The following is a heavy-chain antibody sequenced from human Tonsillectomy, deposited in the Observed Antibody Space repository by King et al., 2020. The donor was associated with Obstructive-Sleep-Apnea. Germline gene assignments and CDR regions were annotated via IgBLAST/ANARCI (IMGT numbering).Heavy chain of an antibody. CDR3: AKDLRYLGYYFDH. CDR2: IWHYGSND. V-gene: IGHV3-33*06. J-gene: IGHJ4*02. CDR1: GFTFSNYG. Sequence: VQLVESGGGVVQPGRSLRLSCTASGFTFSNYGMPWVRPAPGKGVEWVGVIWHYGSNDYYSDSAKGRFTISRDNSKNTLYLQMNRLRAGDTAVYYCAKDLRYLGYYFDHWGQGTLVTVSS. D-gene: IGHD3-16*01.